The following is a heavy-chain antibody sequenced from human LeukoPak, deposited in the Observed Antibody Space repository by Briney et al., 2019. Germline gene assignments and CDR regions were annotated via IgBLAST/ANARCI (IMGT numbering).Heavy chain of an antibody. D-gene: IGHD3-22*01. V-gene: IGHV4-59*12. CDR1: GGSISSYY. CDR3: ARGSYYYDSRGNRDAFDI. J-gene: IGHJ3*02. Sequence: SETLSLTCTVSGGSISSYYWSWIRQPPGKGLEWIGYIYYSGSTNYNPSLKSRVTISVDTSKNQFSLKLSSVTAADTAVYYCARGSYYYDSRGNRDAFDIWGQGTMVTVSS. CDR2: IYYSGST.